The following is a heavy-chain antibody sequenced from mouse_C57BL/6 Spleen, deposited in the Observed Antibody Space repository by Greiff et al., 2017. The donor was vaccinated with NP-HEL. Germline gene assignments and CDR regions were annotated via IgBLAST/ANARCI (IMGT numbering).Heavy chain of an antibody. Sequence: QVQLQQPGAELVKPGASVKLSCKASGYTFTSYWMHWVKQRPGQGLEWIGMIHPNSGSTNYNEKFKSKATLTVDKSSSTAYMQLSSLTSEDSAVYYCARYTTVVDMDYWGQGTSVTVSS. CDR3: ARYTTVVDMDY. D-gene: IGHD1-1*01. CDR1: GYTFTSYW. J-gene: IGHJ4*01. V-gene: IGHV1-64*01. CDR2: IHPNSGST.